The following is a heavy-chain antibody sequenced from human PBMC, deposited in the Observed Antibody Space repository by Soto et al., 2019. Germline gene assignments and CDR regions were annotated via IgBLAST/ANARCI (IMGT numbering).Heavy chain of an antibody. CDR2: INPNSGGT. D-gene: IGHD3-22*01. J-gene: IGHJ4*02. Sequence: ASVKVSCKASGYTFTGYYMHWVRQAPGQGLEWMGWINPNSGGTNYAQKFQGRVTMTRDTSISTAYMELSRLRSDDTAAYYCAAGPDYYDSSGYWGQGTLVTAPQ. V-gene: IGHV1-2*02. CDR3: AAGPDYYDSSGY. CDR1: GYTFTGYY.